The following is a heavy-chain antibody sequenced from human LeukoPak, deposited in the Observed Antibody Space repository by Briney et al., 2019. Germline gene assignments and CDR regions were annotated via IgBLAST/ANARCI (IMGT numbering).Heavy chain of an antibody. D-gene: IGHD3-10*01. J-gene: IGHJ4*02. V-gene: IGHV3-30-3*01. CDR2: ISYDGSNK. CDR3: AAGGYYGSGSYSHFFDY. CDR1: GFTFSSYA. Sequence: GGSLRLSCAASGFTFSSYAMHWVRQAPGKGLEWVAVISYDGSNKYYADSVKGRFTISRDNSKNTLYLQMNSLRAEDTAVYYCAAGGYYGSGSYSHFFDYWGQGTLVTVSS.